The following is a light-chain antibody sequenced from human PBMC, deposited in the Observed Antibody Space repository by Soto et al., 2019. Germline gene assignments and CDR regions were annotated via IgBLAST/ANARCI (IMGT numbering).Light chain of an antibody. J-gene: IGLJ1*01. Sequence: LTQPASVSGSPGQSITISCTGSSSDVGAYNFVSWYQHHPGKAPKLILYEVTTRPSGVSSRFSGSKSGNTASLTISGLQADDEADYYCSSYTSSNTPYVFGTGTKVTVL. CDR3: SSYTSSNTPYV. V-gene: IGLV2-14*01. CDR2: EVT. CDR1: SSDVGAYNF.